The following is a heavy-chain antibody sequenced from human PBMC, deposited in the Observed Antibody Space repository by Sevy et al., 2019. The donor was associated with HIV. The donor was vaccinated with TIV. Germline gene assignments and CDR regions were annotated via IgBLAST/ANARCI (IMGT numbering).Heavy chain of an antibody. D-gene: IGHD3-22*01. V-gene: IGHV1-24*01. J-gene: IGHJ4*02. Sequence: ASVKVSCKVSGYTLTQLSMHWVRQAPGKGLEWMGSFDPEDGETLYAQKFHGRVTMTDDTSTNTAYMELGSLSSEDTAVYYCATTKDYYDSSGSPFDYWGQGTLVTVSS. CDR2: FDPEDGET. CDR1: GYTLTQLS. CDR3: ATTKDYYDSSGSPFDY.